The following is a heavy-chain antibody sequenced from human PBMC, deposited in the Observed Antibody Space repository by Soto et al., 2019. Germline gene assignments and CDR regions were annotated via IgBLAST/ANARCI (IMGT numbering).Heavy chain of an antibody. Sequence: SETLSLTCTVSGGSVSSGSYYWSWIRQPPGKGLEWIGYIYYSGSTNYNPSLKSRVTISVDTSKNQFSLKLSSVTAADTAVYYCARLWGLVGATGFDYWGQGTLVTVSS. CDR1: GGSVSSGSYY. CDR3: ARLWGLVGATGFDY. CDR2: IYYSGST. D-gene: IGHD1-26*01. J-gene: IGHJ4*02. V-gene: IGHV4-61*01.